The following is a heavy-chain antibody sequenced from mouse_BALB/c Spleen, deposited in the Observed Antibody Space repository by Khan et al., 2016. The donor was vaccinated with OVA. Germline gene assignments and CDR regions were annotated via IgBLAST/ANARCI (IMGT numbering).Heavy chain of an antibody. CDR3: GRDYYCPTGLNTKVC. V-gene: IGHV1S41*01. CDR1: GYTFTSDW. CDR2: RGPGSGST. J-gene: IGHJ4*01. Sequence: DLVKPGASVKLSCKASGYTFTSDWINRIKQRPGQGLEWIGRRGPGSGSTSFNKMIKCKAIFTVDTSSSPAYIQLTSLSSEDSAVYFRGRDYYCPTGLNTKVCWGRSSSV. D-gene: IGHD2-4*01.